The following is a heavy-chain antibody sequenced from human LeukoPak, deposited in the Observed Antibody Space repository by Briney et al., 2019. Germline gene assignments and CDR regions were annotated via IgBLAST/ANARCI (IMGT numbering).Heavy chain of an antibody. J-gene: IGHJ3*02. V-gene: IGHV3-30*18. Sequence: GGSLRLSCAVSGFTFSSYGMHWVRQAPGKGLEWVAVISYDGSNKYYADSVKGRFTISRDNSKNTLYLQMNSLRAEDTAVYYCAKHWGSEHDAFDIWGQGTMVTVCS. D-gene: IGHD7-27*01. CDR2: ISYDGSNK. CDR1: GFTFSSYG. CDR3: AKHWGSEHDAFDI.